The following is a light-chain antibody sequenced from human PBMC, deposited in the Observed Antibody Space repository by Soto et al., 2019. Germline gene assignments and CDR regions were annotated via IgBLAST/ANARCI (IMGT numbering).Light chain of an antibody. CDR3: GTWDSSLSGYVV. CDR1: SSNIGNNY. Sequence: QSALTQPPSVSAAPGQTVTISCSGSSSNIGNNYVSWYQQLPGTAPKLLIYDNNKRPSGIPDRFSGSKSGTSATLGITGLQTGDEADYYCGTWDSSLSGYVVFGGGTKLTVL. J-gene: IGLJ2*01. V-gene: IGLV1-51*01. CDR2: DNN.